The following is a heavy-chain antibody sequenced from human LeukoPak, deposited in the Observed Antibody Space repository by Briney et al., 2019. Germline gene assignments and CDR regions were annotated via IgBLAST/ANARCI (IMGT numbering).Heavy chain of an antibody. J-gene: IGHJ5*02. D-gene: IGHD6-13*01. CDR3: ARDSIKGVIAAAGSWFDP. CDR2: ISSSSSYI. CDR1: GFTFSSYS. V-gene: IGHV3-21*01. Sequence: GGSLRLSCAASGFTFSSYSMNWVRQAPGKGLEWVSSISSSSSYIYYADSVKGRLTISRDNAKNSLYLQMNSLRAEDTAVYYCARDSIKGVIAAAGSWFDPWGQGTLVTVSS.